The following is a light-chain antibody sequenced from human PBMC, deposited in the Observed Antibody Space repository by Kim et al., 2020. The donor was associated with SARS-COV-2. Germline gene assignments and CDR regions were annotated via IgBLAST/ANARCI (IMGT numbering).Light chain of an antibody. CDR3: QHYNSYSNT. V-gene: IGKV1-5*01. Sequence: SATVGDRVTITCRASQTNSRRLAWYQQKPGKAPELLIYDASSLESGVPSRFSGSGSGTEFTLTISSLQPDDFATYYCQHYNSYSNTFGQGTKLEI. CDR2: DAS. J-gene: IGKJ2*01. CDR1: QTNSRR.